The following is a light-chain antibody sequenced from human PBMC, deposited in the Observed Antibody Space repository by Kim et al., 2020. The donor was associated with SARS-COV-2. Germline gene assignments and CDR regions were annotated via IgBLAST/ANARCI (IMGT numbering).Light chain of an antibody. CDR1: QTVTNNF. V-gene: IGKV3-20*01. CDR2: GAS. Sequence: SPGETATLSCMATQTVTNNFLAWYQQKPGQAPRLLIYGASRRATGIQDRISGSGSGTDFTLTISRLEPEDSAVYYCQQYGSSLQTFGQGTKVDIK. J-gene: IGKJ1*01. CDR3: QQYGSSLQT.